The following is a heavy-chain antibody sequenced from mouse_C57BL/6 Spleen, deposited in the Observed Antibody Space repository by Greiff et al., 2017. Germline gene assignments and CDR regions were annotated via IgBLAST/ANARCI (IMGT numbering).Heavy chain of an antibody. D-gene: IGHD1-1*01. V-gene: IGHV1-82*01. J-gene: IGHJ3*01. CDR1: GYAFSSSW. Sequence: QVQLQQSGPELVKPGASVKISCKASGYAFSSSWMNWVKQRPGKGLEWIGRIYPGDGDTNYNGKFKGKATLTADKSSSTAYMQLSSLTSEDSAVXFCANYYGSSPFLAYWGQGTLVTVSA. CDR2: IYPGDGDT. CDR3: ANYYGSSPFLAY.